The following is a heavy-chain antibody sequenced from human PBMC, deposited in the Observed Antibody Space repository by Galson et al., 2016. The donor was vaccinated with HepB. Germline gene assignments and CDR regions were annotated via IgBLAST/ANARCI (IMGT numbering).Heavy chain of an antibody. Sequence: LRLSCAASGFTFSNCTMIWVRQAPGKGLEWLSCISRNSHFMYYANSVKGRFTISRDNAKNSLYLQMNSLRAEDTAVYYCAKDWMAAAGDAFDVWGQGTVVTVS. CDR2: ISRNSHFM. J-gene: IGHJ3*01. CDR1: GFTFSNCT. CDR3: AKDWMAAAGDAFDV. D-gene: IGHD6-13*01. V-gene: IGHV3-21*01.